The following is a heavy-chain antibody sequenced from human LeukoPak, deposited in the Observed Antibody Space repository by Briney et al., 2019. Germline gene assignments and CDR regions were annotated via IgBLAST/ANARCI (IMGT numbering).Heavy chain of an antibody. Sequence: SVKVSCKPSGYSFTGYYMHWLRQAAGQGLEGMGWINPNSGGTNYAQKFQGRVTMTRDTSISPAYMELCRLRPEHTHAYHCVRVLSRAAAGNLLNYWGQGTLVTVSS. CDR1: GYSFTGYY. J-gene: IGHJ4*02. V-gene: IGHV1-2*02. CDR3: VRVLSRAAAGNLLNY. CDR2: INPNSGGT. D-gene: IGHD6-13*01.